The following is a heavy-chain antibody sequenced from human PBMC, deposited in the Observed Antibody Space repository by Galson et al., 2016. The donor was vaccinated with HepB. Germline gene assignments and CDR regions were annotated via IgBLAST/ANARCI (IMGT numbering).Heavy chain of an antibody. CDR2: IYGGGTT. J-gene: IGHJ4*02. Sequence: SLRLSCAASGLNFRSHYLSWVRQAPGKGLEWVSVIYGGGTTFYADSVKGRFTISRDISQNTLYLQMNDVRAEDTAVYYCARDNSNDYGSGYFFDYWGRGTLVTVSS. CDR3: ARDNSNDYGSGYFFDY. D-gene: IGHD4-17*01. CDR1: GLNFRSHY. V-gene: IGHV3-53*01.